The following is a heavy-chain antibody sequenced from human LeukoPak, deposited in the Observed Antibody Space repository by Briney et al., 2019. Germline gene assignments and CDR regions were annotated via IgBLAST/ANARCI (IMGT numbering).Heavy chain of an antibody. V-gene: IGHV3-53*05. J-gene: IGHJ4*02. CDR1: GFTVSSNY. CDR2: IYSGGST. D-gene: IGHD4-23*01. Sequence: GGSLRLSCAASGFTVSSNYMSWVRQAPGKGLEWVSVIYSGGSTYYADSVKGRFTISRDNSKNTLYLQMNSLRAEDTAVYYCARDEYYGGNLRTFDYWGQGTLVTVSS. CDR3: ARDEYYGGNLRTFDY.